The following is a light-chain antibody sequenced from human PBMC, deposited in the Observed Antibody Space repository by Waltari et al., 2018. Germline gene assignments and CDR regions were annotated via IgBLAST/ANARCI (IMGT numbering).Light chain of an antibody. CDR2: DVT. V-gene: IGKV1-33*01. CDR3: QQYDKILRT. CDR1: QDIDNN. J-gene: IGKJ4*01. Sequence: DLQITQSPSSLSASIGDRVPITCPATQDIDNNLNWHQQKPGKAPNLLIYDVTNLETGVLARCRRSGSGTDYTLTITNLQPEDVATYYGQQYDKILRTFGGGTKV.